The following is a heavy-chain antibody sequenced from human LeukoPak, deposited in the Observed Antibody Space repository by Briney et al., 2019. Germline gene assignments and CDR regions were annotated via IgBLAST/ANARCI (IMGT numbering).Heavy chain of an antibody. CDR1: GFTFGSYS. CDR2: ITTGSRTT. CDR3: ARDGVAVAGLYYFDY. J-gene: IGHJ4*02. V-gene: IGHV3-48*01. Sequence: GGSLRLSCAASGFTFGSYSMNWVRQAPGKGLEWVSYITTGSRTTYYADPVKGRFTISRDNAKNSLYLQMNSLRAEDTAVYYCARDGVAVAGLYYFDYWGQGTLVTVSS. D-gene: IGHD6-19*01.